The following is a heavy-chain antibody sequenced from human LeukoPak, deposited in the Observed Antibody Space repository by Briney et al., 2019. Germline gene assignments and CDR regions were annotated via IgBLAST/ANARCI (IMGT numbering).Heavy chain of an antibody. CDR1: GGSISSYY. J-gene: IGHJ4*02. Sequence: SETLSLTCTVSGGSISSYYWSWIRQPPGKGLEWIGYIYYSGSTNYNPSLKSRVTISVDTSKNQFSLKLSSVTAADTAVYYCASTYYDILTGYYTGPKRFDYWGQGTLVTVSS. CDR2: IYYSGST. CDR3: ASTYYDILTGYYTGPKRFDY. V-gene: IGHV4-59*08. D-gene: IGHD3-9*01.